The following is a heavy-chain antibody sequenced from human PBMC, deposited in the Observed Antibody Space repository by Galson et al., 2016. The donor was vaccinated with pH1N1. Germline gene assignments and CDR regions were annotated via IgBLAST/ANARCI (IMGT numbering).Heavy chain of an antibody. CDR1: GFSFSTFA. J-gene: IGHJ4*02. CDR2: ISPGGGGT. Sequence: SLRLSCAASGFSFSTFAMTWVRQAPGKGLEWVSFISPGGGGTYYADSVKGRFTISKDSSKKTLYLQMNNLRPEDTAFYYCARVRSSGYNYAQQFVDWGQGTLVTVSS. CDR3: ARVRSSGYNYAQQFVD. D-gene: IGHD5-18*01. V-gene: IGHV3-23*01.